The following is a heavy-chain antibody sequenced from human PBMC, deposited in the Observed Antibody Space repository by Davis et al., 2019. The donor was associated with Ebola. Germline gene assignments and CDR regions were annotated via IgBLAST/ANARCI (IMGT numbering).Heavy chain of an antibody. CDR2: ISSSSSYI. V-gene: IGHV3-21*01. D-gene: IGHD4-17*01. CDR3: ANYGDYEGYYYYGMDV. CDR1: GFTFSSYS. J-gene: IGHJ6*02. Sequence: PGGSLRLSCAASGFTFSSYSMNWVRQAPGKGLEWVSSISSSSSYIYYADSVKGRFTISRDNAKNSLYLQMNSLRAEDTAVYYCANYGDYEGYYYYGMDVWGQGTTVTVSS.